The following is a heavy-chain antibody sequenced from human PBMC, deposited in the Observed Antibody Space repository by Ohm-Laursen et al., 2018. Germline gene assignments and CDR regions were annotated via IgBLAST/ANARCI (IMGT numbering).Heavy chain of an antibody. CDR2: IYHSGST. Sequence: SETLSLTCTVSGYSISSGYYWDWIRQPPGKRLEWIGNIYHSGSTHHNPSLKSLVTLSVNTSKNQFPLKMYSVTAADTAVYYCARSVYYEAFDIGGQGTMVTVSS. CDR1: GYSISSGYY. J-gene: IGHJ3*02. CDR3: ARSVYYEAFDI. D-gene: IGHD3-3*01. V-gene: IGHV4-38-2*02.